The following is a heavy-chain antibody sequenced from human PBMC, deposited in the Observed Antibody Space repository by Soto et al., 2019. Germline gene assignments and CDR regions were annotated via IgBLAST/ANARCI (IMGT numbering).Heavy chain of an antibody. Sequence: SETLSLTCAVYGGSFSGYYWSWIRQPPGKGLEWIGEINHSGSTNYNPSLKSRVTISVDTSKNQFSLKLSSVTAADTAVYYCARSGLTYYYGSGSYQLGPPRNYDGMDVWGQGTTVT. D-gene: IGHD3-10*01. CDR2: INHSGST. V-gene: IGHV4-34*01. CDR1: GGSFSGYY. J-gene: IGHJ6*02. CDR3: ARSGLTYYYGSGSYQLGPPRNYDGMDV.